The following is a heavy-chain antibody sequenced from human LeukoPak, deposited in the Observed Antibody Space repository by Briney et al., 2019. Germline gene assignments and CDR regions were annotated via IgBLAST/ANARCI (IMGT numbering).Heavy chain of an antibody. J-gene: IGHJ3*02. CDR3: AKDRVFGGVISHPDAFDI. V-gene: IGHV3-33*06. D-gene: IGHD3-16*01. CDR2: IWYDGSNK. CDR1: GFTFSSYG. Sequence: GSLRLSCAASGFTFSSYGMHWVRQAPGKGLEWVAVIWYDGSNKYYADSVKGRFTISRGNSKNTLYLQMNSLRAEDTAVYYCAKDRVFGGVISHPDAFDIWGQGTMVTVSS.